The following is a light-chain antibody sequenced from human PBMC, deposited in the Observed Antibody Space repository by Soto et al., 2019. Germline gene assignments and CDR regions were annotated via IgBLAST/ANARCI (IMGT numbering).Light chain of an antibody. Sequence: QSVLTQPPSVSAAPGQTVTISCSGSSFNIGNNYVSWYQQLPGTAPKLLIYDINERPSGIPDRVSASKSGTSATLGITGLQTGDEADYYCGTWDSSLSAYVFGTGTKVTVL. CDR3: GTWDSSLSAYV. J-gene: IGLJ1*01. V-gene: IGLV1-51*01. CDR2: DIN. CDR1: SFNIGNNY.